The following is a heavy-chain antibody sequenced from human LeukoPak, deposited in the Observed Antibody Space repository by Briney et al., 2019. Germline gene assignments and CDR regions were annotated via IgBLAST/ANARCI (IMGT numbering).Heavy chain of an antibody. CDR2: LYSGGTT. Sequence: GGSLRLSCAASGFTFGSYSMNWVRQAPGKGLEWVSVLYSGGTTYYADSVKGRFTISRDNSKNTLYLQVNSLRAEDTAVYYCARAGLYSSSPENYYYYGMNVWGQGTTVTVSS. V-gene: IGHV3-53*01. CDR3: ARAGLYSSSPENYYYYGMNV. J-gene: IGHJ6*02. D-gene: IGHD6-6*01. CDR1: GFTFGSYS.